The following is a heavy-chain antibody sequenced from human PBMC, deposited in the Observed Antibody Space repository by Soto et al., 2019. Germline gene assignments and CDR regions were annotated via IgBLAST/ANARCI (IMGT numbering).Heavy chain of an antibody. J-gene: IGHJ5*02. CDR2: IYYSGST. V-gene: IGHV4-31*03. D-gene: IGHD6-13*01. CDR1: GGSISSGGYY. Sequence: QVQLQESGPGLVKPSQTLSLTCTVSGGSISSGGYYWSWIRQHPGKGLEWIGYIYYSGSTYYNPSLKSRVTISVDTSKNQFSLKLSSVTAADTAVYYCARYSGSWYGVGGKSTNWFDPWGQGTLVTVSS. CDR3: ARYSGSWYGVGGKSTNWFDP.